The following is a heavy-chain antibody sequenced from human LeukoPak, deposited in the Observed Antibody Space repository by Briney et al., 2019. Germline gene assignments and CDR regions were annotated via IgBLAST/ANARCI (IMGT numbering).Heavy chain of an antibody. CDR3: ARPIRDILTGYYVGYFDY. Sequence: GASVKVSCKASGYTFTSYGISWVRQAPGQGLEWMGWISAYNGNTNYAQKLQGRVTMTTDTSTSTAYMELRSLRSDDTAVYYCARPIRDILTGYYVGYFDYWCQGTLVTVSS. V-gene: IGHV1-18*01. CDR2: ISAYNGNT. J-gene: IGHJ4*02. CDR1: GYTFTSYG. D-gene: IGHD3-9*01.